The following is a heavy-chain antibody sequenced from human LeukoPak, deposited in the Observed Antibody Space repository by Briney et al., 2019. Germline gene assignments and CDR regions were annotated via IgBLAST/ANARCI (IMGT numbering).Heavy chain of an antibody. D-gene: IGHD3-22*01. V-gene: IGHV3-7*01. CDR3: ATSRDSSGVD. J-gene: IGHJ4*02. CDR1: GFSFTCYW. Sequence: GGSLRLSCAASGFSFTCYWMSWVRQAPGKGLEWLANINHDGSAKYYVDSAKGRATISRDNAKNSLYLQMNNLRAEDTAVYYCATSRDSSGVDWGQGTLVTVSS. CDR2: INHDGSAK.